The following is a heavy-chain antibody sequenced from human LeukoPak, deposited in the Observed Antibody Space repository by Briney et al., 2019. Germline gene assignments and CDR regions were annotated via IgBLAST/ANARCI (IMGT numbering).Heavy chain of an antibody. V-gene: IGHV1-8*01. J-gene: IGHJ6*02. Sequence: GASVKVSCKASGYTFTTYDINWVRQATGQGLEWMGWMNPNSANTGYAQKFQGRVTMTRNTSISTACMELSSLRSEDTAVYYCARVPAGDYYYGMDVWGQGTTVTVSS. CDR2: MNPNSANT. CDR1: GYTFTTYD. CDR3: ARVPAGDYYYGMDV. D-gene: IGHD2-2*01.